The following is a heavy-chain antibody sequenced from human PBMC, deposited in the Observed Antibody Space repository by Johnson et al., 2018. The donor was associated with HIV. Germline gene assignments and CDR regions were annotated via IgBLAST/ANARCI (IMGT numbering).Heavy chain of an antibody. CDR3: ARVAYYDSSGYLGVYAFDI. V-gene: IGHV3-30*03. CDR1: GFTFSNAW. D-gene: IGHD3-22*01. CDR2: ISDDGCNK. J-gene: IGHJ3*02. Sequence: QVQLVESGGGLVKPGGSLRLSCAASGFTFSNAWMSWVRQAPGKGLEWMTIISDDGCNKNYADSVKGRFTVSRDNSKNTLYLHMNSLRPDDTAVYDCARVAYYDSSGYLGVYAFDIWGQGTMVTVSS.